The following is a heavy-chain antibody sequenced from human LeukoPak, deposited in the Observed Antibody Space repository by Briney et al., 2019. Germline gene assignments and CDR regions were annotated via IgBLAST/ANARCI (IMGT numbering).Heavy chain of an antibody. Sequence: PSETLSLTCAVYGGSFSGYYWSWVRQPPGKGLEWIGEINHSGSTNCNPSLKSRVIISVDTSKNQFSLKLSSVTAADTAVYYCARPSYGSGSSLTYWGQGTLVTVSS. CDR1: GGSFSGYY. CDR3: ARPSYGSGSSLTY. V-gene: IGHV4-34*01. J-gene: IGHJ4*02. D-gene: IGHD3-10*01. CDR2: INHSGST.